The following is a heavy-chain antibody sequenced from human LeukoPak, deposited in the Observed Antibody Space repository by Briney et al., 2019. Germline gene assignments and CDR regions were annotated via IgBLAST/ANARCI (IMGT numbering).Heavy chain of an antibody. CDR3: ARLISRNLADY. CDR1: GDSISNYY. CDR2: IYYSGST. V-gene: IGHV4-59*01. D-gene: IGHD4-11*01. Sequence: SETLSLTCTVSGDSISNYYWSWIRQPPGKGLEWIGYIYYSGSTTYNPSLKSRVTISVDTSKNQFSLKLTSVTAADTAVYYCARLISRNLADYWGQGALVTVSS. J-gene: IGHJ4*02.